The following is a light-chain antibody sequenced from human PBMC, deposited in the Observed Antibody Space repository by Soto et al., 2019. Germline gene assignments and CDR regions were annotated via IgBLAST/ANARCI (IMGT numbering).Light chain of an antibody. V-gene: IGLV2-18*02. J-gene: IGLJ1*01. Sequence: QSALTQPPSVSGSPGQSVTISCTGTSADVGIYNRVAWYQQPPGTSPKLVICDVSNRPSGVPDRFSGSKSGSTASLTISGLHAEEEAYYYCSSSTTSNTDVFGTGTKLTVL. CDR2: DVS. CDR1: SADVGIYNR. CDR3: SSSTTSNTDV.